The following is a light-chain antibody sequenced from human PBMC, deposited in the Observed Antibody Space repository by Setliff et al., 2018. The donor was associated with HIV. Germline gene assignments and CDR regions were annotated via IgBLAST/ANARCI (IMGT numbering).Light chain of an antibody. CDR1: SSDVGGYNY. J-gene: IGLJ1*01. V-gene: IGLV2-14*03. CDR2: DVT. Sequence: PASVSGSPGQSITVSCTGTSSDVGGYNYVSWFQQHPGKAPKLMIYDVTNRPSGVSNRFSGSKSGNTASLTISGLQAEDEADYYCSSYTSSGTPVFGTGTKVTVL. CDR3: SSYTSSGTPV.